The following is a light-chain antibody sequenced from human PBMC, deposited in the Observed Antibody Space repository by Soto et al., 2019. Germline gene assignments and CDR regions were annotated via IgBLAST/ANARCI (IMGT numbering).Light chain of an antibody. Sequence: DIQMTQSPSTLSASVGDRVIITCRASQTISNKLAWYQQKPGKAPKLLIYKASTLESGVTSRFSGSGSGTEFTLTISRLQPDDFASFYCQQSDSYPVTFGQGTKLEIK. CDR1: QTISNK. CDR2: KAS. J-gene: IGKJ2*01. CDR3: QQSDSYPVT. V-gene: IGKV1-5*03.